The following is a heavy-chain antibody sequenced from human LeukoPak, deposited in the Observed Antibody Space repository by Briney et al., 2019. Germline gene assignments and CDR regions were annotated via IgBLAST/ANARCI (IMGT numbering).Heavy chain of an antibody. D-gene: IGHD3-3*01. V-gene: IGHV3-74*01. CDR2: INSDGSST. J-gene: IGHJ5*02. CDR3: ARDLFGDFWSGYYANWFDP. Sequence: GGSLRLSCAASGFTFSSYWMHWVRQAPGKGLVWVSRINSDGSSTSYADSVKGRFTISRDNAKNALYLQMNSLRAEDTAVYYCARDLFGDFWSGYYANWFDPWGQGTLVTVSS. CDR1: GFTFSSYW.